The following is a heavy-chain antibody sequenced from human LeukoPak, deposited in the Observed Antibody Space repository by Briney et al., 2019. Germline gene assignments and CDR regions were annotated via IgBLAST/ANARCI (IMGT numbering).Heavy chain of an antibody. D-gene: IGHD3-10*01. CDR3: VRDSQTVYHYQPPDY. J-gene: IGHJ4*02. V-gene: IGHV3-11*01. CDR1: GFTFSDYY. CDR2: ITSSGTNI. Sequence: KPGGSLRLSCAASGFTFSDYYMSWIRQAPGRGLEWVSYITSSGTNIYYADSVKGRFTISRDNAKNSLYLQMNSLRAEDTAMYYCVRDSQTVYHYQPPDYWGQGTLVTVSA.